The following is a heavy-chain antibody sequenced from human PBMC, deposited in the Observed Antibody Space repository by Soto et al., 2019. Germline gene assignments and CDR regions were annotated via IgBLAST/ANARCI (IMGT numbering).Heavy chain of an antibody. CDR2: IDIGGNT. D-gene: IGHD2-2*01. Sequence: EVQVVESGGGLVQPGGSLRLSCAASGFSVTNNYMNWVRQAPGKGLEWVSIIDIGGNTYYADSVKDRFTISRDNSRNTLYPHMDSRRAEDTAVYDCARGRGSTGYLGREHYFDYWGQGTLVTVSP. CDR1: GFSVTNNY. J-gene: IGHJ4*02. CDR3: ARGRGSTGYLGREHYFDY. V-gene: IGHV3-66*01.